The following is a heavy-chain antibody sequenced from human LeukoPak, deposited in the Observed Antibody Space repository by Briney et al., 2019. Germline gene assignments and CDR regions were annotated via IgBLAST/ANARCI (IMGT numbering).Heavy chain of an antibody. J-gene: IGHJ6*04. V-gene: IGHV3-21*04. CDR1: GFTFSYYS. CDR2: ISRTNTYI. Sequence: GGSLRLYCAASGFTFSYYSINWVRQATGKGLEWVSSISRTNTYIYYADSVKGRFTVSRDNSKNTLYLQMNSLRAEDTAVYYCAKELRYFAYGMDVWGKGTTVTVSS. D-gene: IGHD3-9*01. CDR3: AKELRYFAYGMDV.